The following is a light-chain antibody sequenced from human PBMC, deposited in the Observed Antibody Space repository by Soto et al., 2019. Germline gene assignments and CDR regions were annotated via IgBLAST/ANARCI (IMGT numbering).Light chain of an antibody. Sequence: DIQMTHSPSSLSASVLDTVTITCRTCQRISSHLNWYQQKPGKAPNLLMYTASNLQSGVPSRFSGSGSGTDFTLTISSLQPEDFATYYCQQSYSTPISFGQGTRLEI. CDR2: TAS. CDR1: QRISSH. J-gene: IGKJ5*01. V-gene: IGKV1-39*01. CDR3: QQSYSTPIS.